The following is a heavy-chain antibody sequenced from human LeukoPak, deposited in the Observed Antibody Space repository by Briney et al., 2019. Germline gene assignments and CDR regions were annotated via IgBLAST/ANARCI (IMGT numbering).Heavy chain of an antibody. D-gene: IGHD3-3*01. CDR3: ARGLKRITIFGVVTSKGRYYGMDV. Sequence: ASVKVSCKASGYTFTSYDINRVRQATGQGLEWMGWMNPNSGNTGYAQKFQGRVTMTRNTSISTAYMELSSLRSEDTAVYYCARGLKRITIFGVVTSKGRYYGMDVWGQGTTVTVSS. J-gene: IGHJ6*02. CDR1: GYTFTSYD. V-gene: IGHV1-8*01. CDR2: MNPNSGNT.